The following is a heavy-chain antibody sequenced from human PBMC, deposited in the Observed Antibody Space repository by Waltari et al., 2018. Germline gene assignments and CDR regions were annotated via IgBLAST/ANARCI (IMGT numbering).Heavy chain of an antibody. J-gene: IGHJ6*02. CDR2: IIPIFGTA. D-gene: IGHD2-2*01. Sequence: QVQLVQSGAEVKKPGSSVKVSCKASGGTFSSYAINWVRQAPGQGLEWMGGIIPIFGTANYAQKFQGRVTITTDESTSTAYMELSSLRSEDTAVYYCARDSVVVPAGGYYGMDVWGQGTTVTVSS. CDR3: ARDSVVVPAGGYYGMDV. CDR1: GGTFSSYA. V-gene: IGHV1-69*05.